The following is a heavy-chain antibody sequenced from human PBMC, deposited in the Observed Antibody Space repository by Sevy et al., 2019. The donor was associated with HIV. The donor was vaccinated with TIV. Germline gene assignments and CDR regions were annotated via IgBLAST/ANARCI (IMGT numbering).Heavy chain of an antibody. CDR3: ARDRLGITISAEWGGGMDV. J-gene: IGHJ6*02. CDR2: IRYDGSNK. CDR1: GFTLSSYG. Sequence: GGSLRLSCAASGFTLSSYGMHWVRQAPGKVLEWVAVIRYDGSNKYYADSVKGRFTISRDNSKNTLYLQMNSLRAVDTAVYYCARDRLGITISAEWGGGMDVWGQGTTVTVSS. V-gene: IGHV3-33*01. D-gene: IGHD3-3*01.